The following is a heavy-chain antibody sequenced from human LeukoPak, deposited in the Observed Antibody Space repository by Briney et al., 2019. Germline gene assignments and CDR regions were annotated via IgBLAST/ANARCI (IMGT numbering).Heavy chain of an antibody. D-gene: IGHD6-13*01. Sequence: GGSLRLSCVASGFTFSNYALSWVRQAPGKGLEWVATISVSGGSTHYGDSMKCRFTISRDNSKNTLPLQMNSLRAEDTALYYCAKDALAAAGTAGGDYWGQGTLVTVS. CDR1: GFTFSNYA. CDR3: AKDALAAAGTAGGDY. J-gene: IGHJ4*02. V-gene: IGHV3-23*01. CDR2: ISVSGGST.